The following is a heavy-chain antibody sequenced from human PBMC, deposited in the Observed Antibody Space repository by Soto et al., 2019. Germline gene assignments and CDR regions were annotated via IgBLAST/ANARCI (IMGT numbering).Heavy chain of an antibody. V-gene: IGHV3-30*18. CDR3: AKDPYSSLWLPDS. D-gene: IGHD6-13*01. Sequence: GSLRLSCAASGFTFSDYAMHWVRQAPGKGLEWVAGTSFDGTITYYADSVKGRFSISRDNSKNTLSLHVNTLRQEDTAVYYCAKDPYSSLWLPDSWGQGTLVTVSS. CDR2: TSFDGTIT. J-gene: IGHJ4*02. CDR1: GFTFSDYA.